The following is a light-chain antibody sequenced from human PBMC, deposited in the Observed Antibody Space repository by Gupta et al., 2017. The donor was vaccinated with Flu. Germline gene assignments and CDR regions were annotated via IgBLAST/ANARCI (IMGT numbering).Light chain of an antibody. J-gene: IGLJ2*01. CDR2: EVS. V-gene: IGLV2-14*01. CDR1: SSDVGGYNY. CDR3: SSYTSSSTQI. Sequence: QSALTQPASVSGSPGQSITISCPGTSSDVGGYNYVSWYQQHPGKAPKLMIYEVSNRPSGVSNRFSGSKSGNTASLTISGLQTEDEADYYCSSYTSSSTQIFGGGTKVTVL.